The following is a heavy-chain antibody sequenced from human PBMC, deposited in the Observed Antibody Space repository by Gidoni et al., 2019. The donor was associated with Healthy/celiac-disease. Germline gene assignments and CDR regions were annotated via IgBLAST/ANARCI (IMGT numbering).Heavy chain of an antibody. V-gene: IGHV1-69*04. CDR2: IIPILGIA. J-gene: IGHJ6*03. CDR3: ASSTGGCSSTSCNLKKYYYYYMDV. CDR1: GGTFSSYA. Sequence: QVQLVQSGAEVTKPGSSVKVSCKASGGTFSSYAISWVRQAPGQGLEWMGRIIPILGIANYAQKFQGRVTITADKSTSTAYMELSSLRSEDTAVYYCASSTGGCSSTSCNLKKYYYYYMDVWGKGTTVTVSS. D-gene: IGHD2-2*01.